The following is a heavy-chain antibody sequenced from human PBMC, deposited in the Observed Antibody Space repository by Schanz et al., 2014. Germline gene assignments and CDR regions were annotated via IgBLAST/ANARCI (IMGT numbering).Heavy chain of an antibody. V-gene: IGHV3-23*01. D-gene: IGHD3-22*01. CDR3: VSVYDSSGYVSFNY. CDR1: GFTFSDHA. J-gene: IGHJ4*02. Sequence: DVQLLESGGGLVQPGGSLRLSCAASGFTFSDHAMDWVRQAAGKGLEWVSAISASGGTTYYADSVKGRFTISRDNSKNTLYLQMNSLRAEDTAVYYCVSVYDSSGYVSFNYWGQGTLVTVSS. CDR2: ISASGGTT.